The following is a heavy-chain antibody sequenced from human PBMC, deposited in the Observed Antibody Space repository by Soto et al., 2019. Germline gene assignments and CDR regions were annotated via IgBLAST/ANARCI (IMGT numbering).Heavy chain of an antibody. CDR1: EFTFTSYA. CDR2: VGSDGGST. CDR3: AEYVCGSGTFCHFDY. D-gene: IGHD3-10*01. V-gene: IGHV3-23*01. Sequence: EVQLLESGGGLVQPGGSLRLSCAASEFTFTSYAMSWVRQAPGKGLEWVSAVGSDGGSTYYADSVRGRFTVSRDNSQNTMYLQMNNLRDEDAAVYYCAEYVCGSGTFCHFDYWGQGTLVTVSS. J-gene: IGHJ4*02.